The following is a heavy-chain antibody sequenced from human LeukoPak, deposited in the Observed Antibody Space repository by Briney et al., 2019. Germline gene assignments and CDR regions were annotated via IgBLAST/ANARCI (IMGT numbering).Heavy chain of an antibody. CDR3: AKDWGSSWYWYFDL. J-gene: IGHJ2*01. D-gene: IGHD6-13*01. Sequence: PGGSLRLSCAASGFTFSSYTMHWVRQAPGKGLEWVSAISGSGGSTYYADSVKGRFTISRDNSKNTLYLQMNSLRAEDTALYYCAKDWGSSWYWYFDLWGRGTLVTVSS. CDR2: ISGSGGST. CDR1: GFTFSSYT. V-gene: IGHV3-23*01.